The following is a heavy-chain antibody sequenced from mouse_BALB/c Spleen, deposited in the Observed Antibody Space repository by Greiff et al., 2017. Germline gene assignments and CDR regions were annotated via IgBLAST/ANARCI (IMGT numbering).Heavy chain of an antibody. CDR2: IDPANGNT. Sequence: EVQLQQSGAELVKPGASVKLSCTASGFNIKDTYMHWVKQRPEQGLEWIGRIDPANGNTKYDPKFQGKATITADTSSNTAYLQLSSLTSEDTAVYYCARSGYYRYGEYYAMDYWGQGTSVTVSS. CDR3: ARSGYYRYGEYYAMDY. J-gene: IGHJ4*01. D-gene: IGHD2-14*01. V-gene: IGHV14-3*02. CDR1: GFNIKDTY.